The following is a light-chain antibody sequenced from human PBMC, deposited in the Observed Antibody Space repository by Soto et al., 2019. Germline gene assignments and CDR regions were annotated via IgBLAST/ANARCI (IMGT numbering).Light chain of an antibody. CDR1: SSDVGAYNF. V-gene: IGLV2-14*03. CDR3: CSYAGSNTHYV. J-gene: IGLJ1*01. Sequence: QSALTQPASVSGSPGQSIAISCTGTSSDVGAYNFVSWYQHHPGKAPELLLYDVSARPSGVSDRFSGSRSGNTASLTTSALQAEDEADYYCCSYAGSNTHYVFGTGTKVTVL. CDR2: DVS.